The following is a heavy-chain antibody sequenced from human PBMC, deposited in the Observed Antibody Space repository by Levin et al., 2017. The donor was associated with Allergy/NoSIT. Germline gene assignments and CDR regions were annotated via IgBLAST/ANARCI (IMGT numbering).Heavy chain of an antibody. D-gene: IGHD1-26*01. CDR1: GFTFSDYY. Sequence: SCAASGFTFSDYYMSWIRQAPGKGLQWVSYISSRGINIYSADSVKGRFTISRDNAKNSLFLQMNSLRAEDTAVYYCARDRVSSTYYDRLYYYYHGMDVWGQGTTVTV. CDR3: ARDRVSSTYYDRLYYYYHGMDV. V-gene: IGHV3-11*01. CDR2: ISSRGINI. J-gene: IGHJ6*02.